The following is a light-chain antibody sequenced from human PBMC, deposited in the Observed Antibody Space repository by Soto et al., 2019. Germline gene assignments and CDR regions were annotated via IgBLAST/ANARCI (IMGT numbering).Light chain of an antibody. V-gene: IGLV1-47*01. CDR1: SSNIEVNY. J-gene: IGLJ2*01. Sequence: QSVVTQPPSASGTPGQRVTLTCSGSSSNIEVNYVYWYQQVPGTAPRLLIYRNPQRPSGVPDRFSGSKSGASASLTISALRSEDEGDYYCTVWDDSLRGRLFGGGTKVTVL. CDR3: TVWDDSLRGRL. CDR2: RNP.